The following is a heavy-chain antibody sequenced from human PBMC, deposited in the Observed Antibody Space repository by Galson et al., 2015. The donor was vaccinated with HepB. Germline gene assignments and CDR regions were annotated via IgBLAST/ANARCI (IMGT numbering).Heavy chain of an antibody. V-gene: IGHV3-21*04. D-gene: IGHD6-19*01. CDR3: AKDMEWLVPIYHFDY. Sequence: SLRLSCAVSGSTVNRYWMHWVRQAPGKGLEWVSFISGDSNYIYYADSVKGRLTISRDNSKNTLYLQMNSLRAEDTAVYYCAKDMEWLVPIYHFDYWGQGTLLTVSS. CDR1: GSTVNRYW. J-gene: IGHJ4*02. CDR2: ISGDSNYI.